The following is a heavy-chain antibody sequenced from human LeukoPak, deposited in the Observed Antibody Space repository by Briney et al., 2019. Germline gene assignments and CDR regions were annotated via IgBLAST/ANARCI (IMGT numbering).Heavy chain of an antibody. CDR1: GFTLRSYD. CDR2: IGISGDT. Sequence: PGRSLRLSCAASGFTLRSYDMHWVRQVTGKGLEWVSAIGISGDTYYPNSVKGRFTISRENAKNSLYLQMNSLTAGDTAVYYCARGALPVSGIDEIDYWGQGTLVTVSS. D-gene: IGHD6-19*01. CDR3: ARGALPVSGIDEIDY. V-gene: IGHV3-13*01. J-gene: IGHJ4*02.